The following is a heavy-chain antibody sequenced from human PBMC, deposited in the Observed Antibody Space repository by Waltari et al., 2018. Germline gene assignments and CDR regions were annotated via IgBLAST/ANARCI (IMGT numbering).Heavy chain of an antibody. D-gene: IGHD5-12*01. V-gene: IGHV4-59*11. J-gene: IGHJ6*03. CDR2: MSYRDYS. CDR1: GASISDHY. Sequence: QVQLQESGPGLVKPSETLSLTCSVSGASISDHYWGWIRQAPGKGLEWIGYMSYRDYSDYSPSLQSRVTISLDTARNQFSLSLSSVTAADTALYFCARVSREYTGSDRLLYYYYMDVWGKGTTVTVSS. CDR3: ARVSREYTGSDRLLYYYYMDV.